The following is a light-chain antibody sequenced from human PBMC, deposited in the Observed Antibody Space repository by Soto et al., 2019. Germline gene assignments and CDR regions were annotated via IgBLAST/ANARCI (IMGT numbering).Light chain of an antibody. CDR3: QLYHSSSYT. CDR2: GAS. Sequence: EVVLTQSPGTLSLSPGERATLSCRASQSVTSSYLAWYQQKPGQAPRLLIYGASRRATDIPDRFSGSGSGTDFTLTINRLEPEDFAVYYCQLYHSSSYTFGQGTKLEIK. J-gene: IGKJ2*01. V-gene: IGKV3-20*01. CDR1: QSVTSSY.